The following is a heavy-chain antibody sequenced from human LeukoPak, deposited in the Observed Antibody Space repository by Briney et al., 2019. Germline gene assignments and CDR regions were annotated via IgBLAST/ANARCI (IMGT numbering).Heavy chain of an antibody. D-gene: IGHD4-11*01. CDR2: INYSANT. J-gene: IGHJ4*02. CDR1: GDSLSSSRFY. V-gene: IGHV4-39*01. Sequence: KTSETLPLTCSVPGDSLSSSRFYRGRIRHPQGLELVRIGSINYSANTYYNPSLKSRVTISVDTSKNQFSLKLRSVTAEDTAVYYCARHGSGGTVTTGYWGQGSLLTVSS. CDR3: ARHGSGGTVTTGY.